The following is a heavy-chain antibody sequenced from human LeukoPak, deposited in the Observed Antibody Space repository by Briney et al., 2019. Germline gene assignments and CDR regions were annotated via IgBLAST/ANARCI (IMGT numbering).Heavy chain of an antibody. V-gene: IGHV3-23*01. J-gene: IGHJ2*01. CDR1: GFTSSNYA. CDR3: AKIPIGFLPNNWYFDL. Sequence: GGSLRLSCAASGFTSSNYAMSWVRQAPGKGLEWVSSISGGGDSTNYAESVKGRFTISRDNSKNTLFLQMNSLTAEDTAIYYCAKIPIGFLPNNWYFDLWSRGTLATVSS. D-gene: IGHD1/OR15-1a*01. CDR2: ISGGGDST.